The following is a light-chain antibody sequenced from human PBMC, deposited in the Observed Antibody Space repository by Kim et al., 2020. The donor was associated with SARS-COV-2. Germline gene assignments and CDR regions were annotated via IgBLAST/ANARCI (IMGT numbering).Light chain of an antibody. CDR1: NIATKS. CDR3: QVWDTSSDQVI. CDR2: YNS. J-gene: IGLJ2*01. Sequence: SYELTQPPSVSVSPGKTATVACGGDNIATKSVHWYQHKPGQAPVLVIYYNSDRPSGIPERFSGSNSGNTATLTINGVDAGDEADYYCQVWDTSSDQVIFGGGTQLTVL. V-gene: IGLV3-21*04.